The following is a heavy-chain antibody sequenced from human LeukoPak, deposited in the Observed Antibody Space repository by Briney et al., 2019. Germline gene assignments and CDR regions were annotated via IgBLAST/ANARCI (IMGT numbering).Heavy chain of an antibody. CDR2: INPNTGDT. CDR1: GYTFTGQY. Sequence: ASVKVSCKAYGYTFTGQYMHWVRQAPGQGLEWMGWINPNTGDTNYAQKFQGRVTMTRDTAISTAYLELSRLASDDTAVYYCASYPRYISSPPFDDWGQGTLVTVSS. CDR3: ASYPRYISSPPFDD. D-gene: IGHD5-12*01. V-gene: IGHV1-2*02. J-gene: IGHJ4*02.